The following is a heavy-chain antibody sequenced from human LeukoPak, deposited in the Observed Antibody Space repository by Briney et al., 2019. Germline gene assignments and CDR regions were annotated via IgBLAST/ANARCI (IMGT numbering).Heavy chain of an antibody. D-gene: IGHD2-8*02. CDR1: GFTFSSYS. Sequence: GGSLRLSCAASGFTFSSYSMNWVRQAPGKWLEWVSSIFPSGGEIHYADSVRGRFTISRDNSKSTLSLQMNSLRAEDTAIYYCATYRQVLLPFESWGQGTLVTVSS. CDR3: ATYRQVLLPFES. J-gene: IGHJ4*02. CDR2: IFPSGGEI. V-gene: IGHV3-21*04.